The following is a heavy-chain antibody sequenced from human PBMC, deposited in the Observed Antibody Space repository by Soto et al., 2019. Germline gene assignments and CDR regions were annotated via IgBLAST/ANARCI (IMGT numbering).Heavy chain of an antibody. CDR2: GSYGGTI. J-gene: IGHJ3*02. Sequence: PSETLSLTGSIWGRSFITDDWSWLRQPPGKGVEWIGCGSYGGTINYNASLKSRVCVSFDTSKDAFSRKLMSESAADTAVYYCARDRGSLTSGDGTLDIWGPGTVVT. CDR1: GRSFITDD. V-gene: IGHV4-59*01. D-gene: IGHD7-27*01. CDR3: ARDRGSLTSGDGTLDI.